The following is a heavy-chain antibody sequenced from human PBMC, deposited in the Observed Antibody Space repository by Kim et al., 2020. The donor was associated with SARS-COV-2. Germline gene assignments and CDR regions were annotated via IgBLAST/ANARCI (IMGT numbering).Heavy chain of an antibody. CDR3: ARDFGSGELLRPHDAFDI. CDR1: GFTFSSYA. J-gene: IGHJ3*02. CDR2: ISYDGSNK. D-gene: IGHD1-26*01. V-gene: IGHV3-30*04. Sequence: GGSLRLSCAASGFTFSSYAMHWVRQAPGKGLEWVAVISYDGSNKYYADSVKGRFTISRDNSKNTLYLQMNSLRAEDTAVYYCARDFGSGELLRPHDAFDIWGQGTMVTVSS.